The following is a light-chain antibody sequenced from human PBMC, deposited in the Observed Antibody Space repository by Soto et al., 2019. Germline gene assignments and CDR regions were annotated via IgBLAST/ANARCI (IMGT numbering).Light chain of an antibody. CDR2: GAS. Sequence: EIVLTQSPGTLSLSPGERATLSCRASQSVSSSYLAWYQQKPGQAPRLLIYGASSRATGIPDGFSGSGSGTDFTLTISRLEPEDFAVYYCQQYGSSPPGFGGGTKVEIK. CDR3: QQYGSSPPG. J-gene: IGKJ4*01. CDR1: QSVSSSY. V-gene: IGKV3-20*01.